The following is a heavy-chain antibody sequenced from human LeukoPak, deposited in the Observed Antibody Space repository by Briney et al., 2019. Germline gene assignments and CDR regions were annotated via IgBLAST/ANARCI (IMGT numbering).Heavy chain of an antibody. V-gene: IGHV4-34*01. D-gene: IGHD5-12*01. CDR3: ARAKSDIVATIDY. Sequence: PSASLSLTCAVYGGSFSGYYWSWIRQPPGKGLEWIGEINHSGSTNYNPSLKSRVTISVDTSKNQFSLKLSSVTAADTAVYYCARAKSDIVATIDYWGQGTLVTVSS. CDR2: INHSGST. J-gene: IGHJ4*02. CDR1: GGSFSGYY.